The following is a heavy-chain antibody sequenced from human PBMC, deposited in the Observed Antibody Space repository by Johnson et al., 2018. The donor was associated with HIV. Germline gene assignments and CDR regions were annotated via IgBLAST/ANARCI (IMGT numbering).Heavy chain of an antibody. CDR3: ARVGYHDAFDI. J-gene: IGHJ3*02. Sequence: QVQLVESGGGVVQPGRSLRLSCAASGFTFSNYAMHWVRQAPGKGLEWVAVISYGGSNKYYADSVKGRFTISRDNSKNTLYLQMNSLRAGDTTVYYCARVGYHDAFDIWGQGTMVTVSS. D-gene: IGHD3-16*02. CDR2: ISYGGSNK. V-gene: IGHV3-30*04. CDR1: GFTFSNYA.